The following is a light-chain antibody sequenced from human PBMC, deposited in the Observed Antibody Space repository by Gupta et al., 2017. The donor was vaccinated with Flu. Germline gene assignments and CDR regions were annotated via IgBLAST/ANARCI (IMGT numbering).Light chain of an antibody. Sequence: QAVLAQPPSVSGAPGQKVIISCTGTTSNIGAGFDVNWYHQVLGKAPQLLIDGGSNRPPGIPDRFSGSKSGASASLVIAGLRAEDEARYYCQSYDNNESGPVFGEGTDLTV. CDR2: GGS. CDR3: QSYDNNESGPV. CDR1: TSNIGAGFD. V-gene: IGLV1-40*01. J-gene: IGLJ2*01.